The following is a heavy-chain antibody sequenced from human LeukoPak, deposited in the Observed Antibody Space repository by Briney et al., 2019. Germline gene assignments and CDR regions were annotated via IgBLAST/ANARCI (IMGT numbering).Heavy chain of an antibody. D-gene: IGHD3-22*01. CDR3: ARDRYYYDSSGNYWLFDY. CDR1: GGSISSYY. Sequence: SETLPLTCTVSGGSISSYYWSWIRQPAGKGLEWIGRIYTSGSTNYNPSLKSRVTMSVDTSKNQFSLKLSSVTAADTALYYCARDRYYYDSSGNYWLFDYWGQGTLVTVSS. CDR2: IYTSGST. J-gene: IGHJ4*02. V-gene: IGHV4-4*07.